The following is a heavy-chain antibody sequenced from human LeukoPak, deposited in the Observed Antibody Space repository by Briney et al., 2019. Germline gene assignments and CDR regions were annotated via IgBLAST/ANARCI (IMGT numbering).Heavy chain of an antibody. J-gene: IGHJ6*02. CDR3: ARGTPASTYYYYGMDV. CDR2: IRSNGGST. Sequence: GGSLRLSCSASGFTFSSYAMHWVRQAPGKGLEYVSAIRSNGGSTYYADSVKGRFTISRDNSKNTLYLQMNSLRAEDTAVYYCARGTPASTYYYYGMDVWGQGTTVTVSS. CDR1: GFTFSSYA. D-gene: IGHD1-14*01. V-gene: IGHV3-64*04.